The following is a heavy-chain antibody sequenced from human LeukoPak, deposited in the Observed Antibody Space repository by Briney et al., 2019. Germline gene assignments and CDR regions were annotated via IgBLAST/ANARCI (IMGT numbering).Heavy chain of an antibody. Sequence: GASVKVSCKASGYTFTGYYMHWVRQAPGQGLEWMGWINPNSGGTNYAQKFQGRVTMTRDTSISTAYMELSRLTSDDTAVYYCARDQGRAGDWFDPWGQGTLVTVSS. CDR3: ARDQGRAGDWFDP. CDR2: INPNSGGT. CDR1: GYTFTGYY. V-gene: IGHV1-2*02. J-gene: IGHJ5*02. D-gene: IGHD1-26*01.